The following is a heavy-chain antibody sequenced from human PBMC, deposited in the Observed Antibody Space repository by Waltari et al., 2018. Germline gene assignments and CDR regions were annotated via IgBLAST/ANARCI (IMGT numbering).Heavy chain of an antibody. D-gene: IGHD2-2*01. J-gene: IGHJ4*02. CDR3: ARAKSIINYAIHFDH. Sequence: QVPLVQSGAEVKKPGASVKVSCRASGYSFTTYGINWVRQAPGQGLEWMGWISPYNGDTQYSQKFQGRLTMTRNTSTSTAYMELTSLRSDDTAIYYCARAKSIINYAIHFDHWGQGSLVTVSS. CDR2: ISPYNGDT. CDR1: GYSFTTYG. V-gene: IGHV1-18*04.